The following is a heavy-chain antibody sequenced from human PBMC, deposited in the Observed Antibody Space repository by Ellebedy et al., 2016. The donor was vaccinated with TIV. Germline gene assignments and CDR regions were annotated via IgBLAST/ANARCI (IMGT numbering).Heavy chain of an antibody. Sequence: GESLKISCAASGFTFSNYAMSWVRQAPGKGLEWVSTISHTGTRTYYANFVEGRFIISRDTSKRTLWLQMNSLRVEDTAVYFCAKGRGGGSDSSAPRYYFDSWGLGTLVTVSS. V-gene: IGHV3-23*01. CDR3: AKGRGGGSDSSAPRYYFDS. J-gene: IGHJ4*02. D-gene: IGHD6-19*01. CDR2: ISHTGTRT. CDR1: GFTFSNYA.